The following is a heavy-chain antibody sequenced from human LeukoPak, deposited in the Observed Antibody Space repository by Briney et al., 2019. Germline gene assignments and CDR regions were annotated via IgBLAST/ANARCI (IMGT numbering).Heavy chain of an antibody. Sequence: PSETLSLTCTVSGGSISTSSYYWSWIRQPAGKGLEWIGRIYSTGSTNYNPSLKSRLTMSVDTSKNQFSLKLSSVTAADTAVYYCARERSSHPSYYFDYWGLGTLVTVSS. CDR1: GGSISTSSYY. D-gene: IGHD6-13*01. CDR2: IYSTGST. V-gene: IGHV4-61*02. CDR3: ARERSSHPSYYFDY. J-gene: IGHJ4*02.